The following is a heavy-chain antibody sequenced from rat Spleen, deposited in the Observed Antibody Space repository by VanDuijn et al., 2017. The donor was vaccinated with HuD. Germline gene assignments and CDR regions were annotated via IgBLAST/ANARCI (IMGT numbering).Heavy chain of an antibody. Sequence: EVQLVESGGDFVQPGGSMKLSCAASGFTFSNYYMAWVRQAPTKGLEWVASITPGGDNSYYRDSVKGRFTSSRDDAKSTRYLQVDSLRSEDTATYYCARHGTINTMVRNYFDYWGQGDMVTVSS. V-gene: IGHV5-25*01. J-gene: IGHJ2*01. CDR3: ARHGTINTMVRNYFDY. CDR2: ITPGGDNS. CDR1: GFTFSNYY. D-gene: IGHD1-1*01.